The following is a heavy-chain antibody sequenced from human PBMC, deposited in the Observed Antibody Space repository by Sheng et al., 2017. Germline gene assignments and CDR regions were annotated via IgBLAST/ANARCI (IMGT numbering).Heavy chain of an antibody. D-gene: IGHD5-12*01. Sequence: QVQLVQSGAEVKKPGSSVKVSCKASGGTFSSYAISWVRQAPGQGLEWMGGIIPIFGTANYAQKFQGRVTITADESTSTAYMELSSLRSEDTAVYYCARSVQRGGRDGYNYLDAFDIWGQGTMVTVSS. CDR2: IIPIFGTA. CDR1: GGTFSSYA. V-gene: IGHV1-69*13. CDR3: ARSVQRGGRDGYNYLDAFDI. J-gene: IGHJ3*02.